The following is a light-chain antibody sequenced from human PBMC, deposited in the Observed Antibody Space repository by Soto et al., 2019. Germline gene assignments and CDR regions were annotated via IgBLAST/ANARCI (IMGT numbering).Light chain of an antibody. V-gene: IGLV2-8*01. CDR1: SSDVGGYNY. CDR2: EVS. J-gene: IGLJ1*01. CDR3: CSYAGSNTFV. Sequence: QSALTQPPSASGSPGQSVTIACTGTSSDVGGYNYVSWYQEHPGKAPKVIIYEVSKRPSGVPDRFSGSKSGNTASLTVSGLRAEDEAHYYCCSYAGSNTFVFGTGTKLTVL.